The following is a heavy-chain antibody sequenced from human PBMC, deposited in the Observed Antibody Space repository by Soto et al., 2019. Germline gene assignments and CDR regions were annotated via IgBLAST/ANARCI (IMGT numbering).Heavy chain of an antibody. CDR1: GLTFSDYY. V-gene: IGHV3-11*06. D-gene: IGHD6-13*01. CDR3: AREATGNGMDV. J-gene: IGHJ6*02. CDR2: ISGSSTYA. Sequence: QVQLVESGGGLVKPGGSLRLSCAASGLTFSDYYMSWIRQAPGEGLEWVSYISGSSTYADYADSVKGRFTISRDNARNSLYLQMNSLRAEDTAVYYCAREATGNGMDVWGQGTTVTVSS.